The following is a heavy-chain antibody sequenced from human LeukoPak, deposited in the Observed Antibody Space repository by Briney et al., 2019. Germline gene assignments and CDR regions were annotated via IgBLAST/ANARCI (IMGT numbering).Heavy chain of an antibody. D-gene: IGHD4-23*01. CDR1: GYTFTSYG. V-gene: IGHV1-18*01. CDR3: ARASRWYNYYYYMDV. CDR2: ISAYNGNT. J-gene: IGHJ6*03. Sequence: GASVKVSCKASGYTFTSYGISWVRQAPGQGLEWMGWISAYNGNTNYAQKLQGRVTMTTDTSTSTAYMELRSLRSDDTAVYYCARASRWYNYYYYMDVWGKGTTVTISS.